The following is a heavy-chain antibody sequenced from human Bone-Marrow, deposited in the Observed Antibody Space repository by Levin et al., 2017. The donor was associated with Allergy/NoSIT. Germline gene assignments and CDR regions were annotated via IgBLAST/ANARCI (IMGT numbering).Heavy chain of an antibody. Sequence: NASETLSLTSTVSGDSLTSHYWSWIRQSPGKGLEWIGFIYYGGRTNYNPSLKSRVRISVDTSKNQFSLRLATVTAADTAVYYCAKVDSSSWNPPEYYFDCWGQGALVAVSS. V-gene: IGHV4-59*11. CDR2: IYYGGRT. J-gene: IGHJ4*02. CDR1: GDSLTSHY. D-gene: IGHD6-13*01. CDR3: AKVDSSSWNPPEYYFDC.